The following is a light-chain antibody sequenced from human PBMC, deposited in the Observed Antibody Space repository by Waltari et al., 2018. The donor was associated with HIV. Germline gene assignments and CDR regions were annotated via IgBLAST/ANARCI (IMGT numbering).Light chain of an antibody. Sequence: QSVLTQPPSASGTPGQRVTISCSGSSSNIGSNYVYWYQQLPGTAPKLLTFRNNQRPAGVPARFSGSKFGTSASLAISGLRSEDEAEYYCAAWDDSLSGYVFGTGTKVTVL. J-gene: IGLJ1*01. CDR2: RNN. V-gene: IGLV1-47*01. CDR1: SSNIGSNY. CDR3: AAWDDSLSGYV.